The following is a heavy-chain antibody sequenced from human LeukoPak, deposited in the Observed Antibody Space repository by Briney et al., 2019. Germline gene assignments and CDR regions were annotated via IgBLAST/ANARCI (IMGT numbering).Heavy chain of an antibody. V-gene: IGHV3-48*04. CDR1: GFTFSNAW. CDR3: ARDVRRIAVAEGYFQH. J-gene: IGHJ1*01. D-gene: IGHD6-19*01. Sequence: GGSLRLSCAASGFTFSNAWMSWVRQAPGKGLEWVSYISSSSSTIYYADSVKGRFTISRDNAKNSLYLQMNSLRAEDTAVYYCARDVRRIAVAEGYFQHWGQGTLVTVSS. CDR2: ISSSSSTI.